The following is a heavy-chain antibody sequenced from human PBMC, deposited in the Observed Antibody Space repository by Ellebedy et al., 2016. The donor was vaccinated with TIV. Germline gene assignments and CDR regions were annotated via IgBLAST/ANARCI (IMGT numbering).Heavy chain of an antibody. V-gene: IGHV3-33*06. Sequence: PGGSLRLSCAASGFIISNYGMHWVRQAPGKGLEWVAVIWYDGNNKQYADSVKGRFTISRDNSKNTLYLQMNSLGAEDTAVYYCAKSRDGHYNGLFWGQGTLVTVSS. CDR3: AKSRDGHYNGLF. D-gene: IGHD5-24*01. J-gene: IGHJ4*02. CDR2: IWYDGNNK. CDR1: GFIISNYG.